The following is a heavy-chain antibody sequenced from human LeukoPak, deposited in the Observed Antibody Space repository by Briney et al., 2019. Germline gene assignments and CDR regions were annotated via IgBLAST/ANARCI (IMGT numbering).Heavy chain of an antibody. CDR2: IIPIFGTA. CDR1: GGTFSSYA. D-gene: IGHD4-17*01. J-gene: IGHJ6*03. Sequence: GASVKVSCKASGGTFSSYAISWVRQAPGQGLEWMGGIIPIFGTANYAQKFQGRVTITADESTSTAYMELSSLRSGDTAVYYCARVRGDYFSHYYYMDVWGKGTTVTISS. V-gene: IGHV1-69*13. CDR3: ARVRGDYFSHYYYMDV.